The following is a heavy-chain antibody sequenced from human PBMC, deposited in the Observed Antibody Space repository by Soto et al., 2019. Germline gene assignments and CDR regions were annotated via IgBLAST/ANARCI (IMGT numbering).Heavy chain of an antibody. Sequence: ASVKVSCKASGYTFTSYDINWVRQTTGQGLEWMGWMNPNSGNTGYAQKFQGRVTMTRNTSISTAYMELSSLRSEDTAVYYWARGYCSGGSCYFDFWGQGTLVTVSS. CDR3: ARGYCSGGSCYFDF. D-gene: IGHD2-15*01. CDR1: GYTFTSYD. CDR2: MNPNSGNT. V-gene: IGHV1-8*01. J-gene: IGHJ4*03.